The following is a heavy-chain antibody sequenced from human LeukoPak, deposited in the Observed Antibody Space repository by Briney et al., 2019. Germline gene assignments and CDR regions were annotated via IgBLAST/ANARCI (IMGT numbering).Heavy chain of an antibody. CDR3: AKDSSILTGSYYYGMDV. D-gene: IGHD3-9*01. CDR2: ISSSSSYI. V-gene: IGHV3-21*04. J-gene: IGHJ6*02. CDR1: GFTFSSYS. Sequence: GGSLRLSCAASGFTFSSYSMNWVRQAPGKGLEWVSSISSSSSYIYYADSVKGRFTISRDNAKNSLYLQMNSLRAEDTAVYYCAKDSSILTGSYYYGMDVWGQGTTVTVSS.